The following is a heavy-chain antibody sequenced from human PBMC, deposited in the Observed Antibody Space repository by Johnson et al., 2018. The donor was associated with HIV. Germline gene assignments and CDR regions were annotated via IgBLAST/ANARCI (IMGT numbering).Heavy chain of an antibody. V-gene: IGHV3-53*01. CDR2: IYSGGNT. CDR1: GLTVSSNY. CDR3: ARGKWLHAFDM. Sequence: VQLVESGGGVVQPGGSLRLSCAASGLTVSSNYMNWVRQAPGKGLEWVSVIYSGGNTYYADSVKGRFSISRDNSKNTVYLQMNNLRAEDTAVYYCARGKWLHAFDMWGQGAMITVSS. J-gene: IGHJ3*02. D-gene: IGHD6-19*01.